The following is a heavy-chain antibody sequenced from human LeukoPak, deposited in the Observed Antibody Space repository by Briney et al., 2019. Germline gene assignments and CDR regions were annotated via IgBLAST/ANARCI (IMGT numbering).Heavy chain of an antibody. CDR3: VRVIAVAGPGDY. D-gene: IGHD6-19*01. CDR1: GFTFSSYA. Sequence: GGSLRLSCAASGFTFSSYAMSWVRQAPGKGLEWVSAISGSGGSTYYADSVKGRFTISRDNSKNTLYLQMNSLRAEDTAVYYCVRVIAVAGPGDYWGQGTLVTVSS. CDR2: ISGSGGST. V-gene: IGHV3-23*01. J-gene: IGHJ4*02.